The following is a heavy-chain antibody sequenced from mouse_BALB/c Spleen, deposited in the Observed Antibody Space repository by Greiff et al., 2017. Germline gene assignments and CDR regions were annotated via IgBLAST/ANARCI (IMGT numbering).Heavy chain of an antibody. Sequence: EVKLVESGGGLVKPGGSLKLSCAASGFTFSSYAMSWVRQTPEKRLEWVATISSGGSYTYYPDSVKGRFTISRDNAKNTLYLQMSSLRSEDTAMYYCASCYGNYWGQGTTLTVSS. CDR1: GFTFSSYA. J-gene: IGHJ2*01. V-gene: IGHV5-9-3*01. CDR3: ASCYGNY. D-gene: IGHD2-1*01. CDR2: ISSGGSYT.